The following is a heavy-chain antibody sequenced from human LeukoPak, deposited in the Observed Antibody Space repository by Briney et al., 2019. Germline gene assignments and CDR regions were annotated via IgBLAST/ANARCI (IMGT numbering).Heavy chain of an antibody. CDR2: ISGSGGST. D-gene: IGHD2-2*03. CDR1: GFTFSSYA. Sequence: GGSLRLSCAASGFTFSSYAMSWVRQAPGKGLEWVSAISGSGGSTYYADSVKGRFTISRDNSKNTLYLQMNSPRAEDTAVYYCAKSGYCSSTSCRPFDYWGQGTLVTVSS. CDR3: AKSGYCSSTSCRPFDY. J-gene: IGHJ4*02. V-gene: IGHV3-23*01.